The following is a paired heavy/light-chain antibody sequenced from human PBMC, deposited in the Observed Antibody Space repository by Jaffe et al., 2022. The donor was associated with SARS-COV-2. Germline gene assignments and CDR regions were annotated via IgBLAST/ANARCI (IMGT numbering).Heavy chain of an antibody. V-gene: IGHV3-7*01. CDR2: IKRDGGAT. CDR3: AREGRGRGWYGDY. Sequence: QLVGSGGGLVQPGGSLRLSCAASGFTFSNSWMAWVRQAPGKGLEWVANIKRDGGATNYVDSVKGRFTVSRDNVKNSLYLQMNSLRPEDTAVYFCAREGRGRGWYGDYWGQGILVTVSS. CDR1: GFTFSNSW. D-gene: IGHD6-19*01. J-gene: IGHJ4*02.
Light chain of an antibody. CDR1: QDISSW. CDR2: AAS. J-gene: IGKJ4*01. Sequence: DIQMTQSPPSVSASVGDRVTITCRASQDISSWLAWYQQKPGKAPVLLIYAASTLETGVPSRFSVSGSGTDFTLIISSLQPEDFATYYCQQAIGFPPTFGGGTKVEI. CDR3: QQAIGFPPT. V-gene: IGKV1-12*01.